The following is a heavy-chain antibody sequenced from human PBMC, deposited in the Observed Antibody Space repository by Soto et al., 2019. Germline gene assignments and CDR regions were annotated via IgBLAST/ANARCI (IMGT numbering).Heavy chain of an antibody. CDR3: ARADYYDSSGFYYDC. CDR2: INPSGGST. V-gene: IGHV1-46*04. J-gene: IGHJ4*02. D-gene: IGHD3-22*01. CDR1: GYIFTNHY. Sequence: QVQLVQSGAEVKRPGASVKVSCKASGYIFTNHYIHWVRQAPGQGLEWMGIINPSGGSTNYLQKVQGRIPMTRDKSTSTVYMELSSLRSEDTAVYFCARADYYDSSGFYYDCWGQGSLVTVSS.